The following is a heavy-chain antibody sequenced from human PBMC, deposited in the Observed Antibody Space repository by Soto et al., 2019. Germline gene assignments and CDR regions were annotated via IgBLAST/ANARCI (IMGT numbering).Heavy chain of an antibody. D-gene: IGHD3-22*01. CDR2: IKSKTDGGTT. V-gene: IGHV3-15*01. J-gene: IGHJ4*02. CDR3: ARKSYSGDSGFYDY. CDR1: GFTFSNAW. Sequence: GGSLRLSCAASGFTFSNAWMSWFRQAPGKGLEWVGRIKSKTDGGTTDYAAPVKGRFTISRDDSKNTLYLQMNSLKTEDTAVYYCARKSYSGDSGFYDYWGQGALVTVSS.